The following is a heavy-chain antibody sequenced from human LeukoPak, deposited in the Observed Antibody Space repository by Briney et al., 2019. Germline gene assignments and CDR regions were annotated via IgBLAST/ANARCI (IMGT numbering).Heavy chain of an antibody. V-gene: IGHV4-38-2*02. J-gene: IGHJ3*02. CDR2: MSHSGST. CDR1: GYSITNGFY. CDR3: ASSWPNYDSSGYYYAGDAFDI. Sequence: SETLSLTCSVSGYSITNGFYWGWIRQPPGKGLEWIGSMSHSGSTYYNPSLKSRVTISVDTSKNQFSLKLSSVTAADTAVYYRASSWPNYDSSGYYYAGDAFDIWGQGTMVTVSS. D-gene: IGHD3-22*01.